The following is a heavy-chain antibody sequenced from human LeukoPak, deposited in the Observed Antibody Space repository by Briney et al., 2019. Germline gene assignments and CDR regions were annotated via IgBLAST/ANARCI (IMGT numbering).Heavy chain of an antibody. J-gene: IGHJ4*02. V-gene: IGHV4-61*02. D-gene: IGHD3-3*01. Sequence: PSETLSLTCTVSGGSISSGSYYWSWIRQPAWTGLEWIGRIYTSGSSNYNPSLKSRVTISVDTSKNQVSRKLRAVTAAATAVYYCARDKWSGFDYSGQGTLVTVSS. CDR3: ARDKWSGFDY. CDR1: GGSISSGSYY. CDR2: IYTSGSS.